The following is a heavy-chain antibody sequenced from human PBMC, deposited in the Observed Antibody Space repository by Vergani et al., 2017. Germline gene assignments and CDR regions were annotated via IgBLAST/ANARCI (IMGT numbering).Heavy chain of an antibody. CDR2: ISGSGGST. J-gene: IGHJ4*02. CDR1: GFTFSSYA. CDR3: AQGRGNSYGYY. V-gene: IGHV3-23*01. Sequence: EVQLLESGGGLVQPGGSLRLSCAASGFTFSSYAMSWVRQAPGKGLGWVSAISGSGGSTYYADSVKGRFTISRDNSKNTLYLQMNSLRAEDTAVYYCAQGRGNSYGYYWGQGTLVTVSS. D-gene: IGHD5-18*01.